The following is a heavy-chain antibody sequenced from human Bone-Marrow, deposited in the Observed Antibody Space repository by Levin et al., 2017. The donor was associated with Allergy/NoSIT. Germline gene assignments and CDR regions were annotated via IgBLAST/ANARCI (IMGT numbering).Heavy chain of an antibody. V-gene: IGHV3-53*01. Sequence: PGGSLRLSCTASTFLIRSEYIMWVRQAPGKGPEWVSVIYTGDNTAYADSVRGRFTISRDISKNTVFLQMNSLRVEDTAVYYCARAFGYLFLWGKGTTVIVSS. J-gene: IGHJ6*04. CDR3: ARAFGYLFL. CDR2: IYTGDNT. D-gene: IGHD3-10*01. CDR1: TFLIRSEY.